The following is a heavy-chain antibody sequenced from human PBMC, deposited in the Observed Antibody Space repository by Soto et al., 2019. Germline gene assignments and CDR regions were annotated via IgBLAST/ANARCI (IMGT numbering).Heavy chain of an antibody. J-gene: IGHJ4*02. Sequence: QVQLVQYRAEVKKPGSSVKVSCKASGGTFSSYAISWVRQAPGQGLEWMGGIIPIFGTANYAQKFQGRVTITADESTSTAYMELSSLRSEDTAVYYCARDLSGTHYFHYWGQGTLVTVSS. CDR3: ARDLSGTHYFHY. CDR1: GGTFSSYA. CDR2: IIPIFGTA. V-gene: IGHV1-69*01. D-gene: IGHD1-26*01.